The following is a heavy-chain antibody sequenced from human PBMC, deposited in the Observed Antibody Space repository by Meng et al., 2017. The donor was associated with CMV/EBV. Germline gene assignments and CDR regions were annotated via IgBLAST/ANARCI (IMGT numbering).Heavy chain of an antibody. V-gene: IGHV4-61*01. CDR3: ARGHDFWSGYYLFDP. CDR2: AYYNGGT. Sequence: SGGSVSMGSYYWKWTRQPPGKGLEWIGYAYYNGGTNYSPSLKSRVTILIDASKNQFSLELTSVTAADTAVYYCARGHDFWSGYYLFDPWGQGTLVTVSS. D-gene: IGHD3-3*01. J-gene: IGHJ5*02. CDR1: GGSVSMGSYY.